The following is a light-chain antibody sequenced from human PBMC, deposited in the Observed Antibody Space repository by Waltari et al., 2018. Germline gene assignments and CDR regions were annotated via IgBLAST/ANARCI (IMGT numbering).Light chain of an antibody. CDR1: QSISSW. CDR2: KAS. Sequence: DIQMTQSPSTLSASVGDRVTLTCRASQSISSWLAWYQQKPGKAPNLLIYKASTLQSGVPSRFSGSGFGTEFTLTISSLQPDDFATYYCQQYNSFSSMFGQGTKVEIK. J-gene: IGKJ1*01. V-gene: IGKV1-5*03. CDR3: QQYNSFSSM.